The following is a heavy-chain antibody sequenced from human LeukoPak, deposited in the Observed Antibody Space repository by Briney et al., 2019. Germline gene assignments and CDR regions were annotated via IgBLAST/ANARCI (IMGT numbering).Heavy chain of an antibody. J-gene: IGHJ4*02. Sequence: GGSLRLSCAASGFTVSSNYMRWVRQAPGKGLEWGSVIYSGSSTYYSDSEKGRFTISRDNSKNTLYLQMNSLRAEDTAVYYCARDPDYDSSGYQPGVFDYWGQGTVVTVSS. D-gene: IGHD3-22*01. CDR2: IYSGSST. V-gene: IGHV3-66*02. CDR1: GFTVSSNY. CDR3: ARDPDYDSSGYQPGVFDY.